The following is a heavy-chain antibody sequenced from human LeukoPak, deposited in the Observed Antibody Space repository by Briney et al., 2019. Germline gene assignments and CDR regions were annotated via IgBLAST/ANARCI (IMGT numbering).Heavy chain of an antibody. CDR3: ARDYSSGWYANMDV. D-gene: IGHD6-19*01. J-gene: IGHJ6*03. V-gene: IGHV3-21*01. CDR2: IGSSSSYI. CDR1: RFTFSSYS. Sequence: GGSLRLSCAASRFTFSSYSMNWVRQAPGKGLEWVSSIGSSSSYIYYADSVRGRFTISRDNAKNSLYLQMNSLRAEDTAVYYCARDYSSGWYANMDVWGKGTTVTVSS.